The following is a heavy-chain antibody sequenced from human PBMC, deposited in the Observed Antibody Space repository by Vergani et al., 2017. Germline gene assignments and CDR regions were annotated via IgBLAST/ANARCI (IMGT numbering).Heavy chain of an antibody. V-gene: IGHV3-30-3*01. CDR1: GFALNRHA. CDR2: ISFDGTNE. CDR3: VRDRGLCAGGRCYTEAWDY. J-gene: IGHJ4*02. Sequence: QMQLVESGGGVVQPGRSLRLSCAASGFALNRHAMYWVRQAPGKGLEWVIGISFDGTNEYYPDLVKGRFTISRDIAKNTLYLQVRSLRLEDTGVYHCVRDRGLCAGGRCYTEAWDYWGQGTPVTVSS. D-gene: IGHD2-2*02.